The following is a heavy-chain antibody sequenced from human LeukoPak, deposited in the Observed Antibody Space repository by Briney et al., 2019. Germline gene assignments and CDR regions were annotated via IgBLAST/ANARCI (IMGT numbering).Heavy chain of an antibody. CDR1: GGSISSYY. D-gene: IGHD2-15*01. J-gene: IGHJ5*02. V-gene: IGHV4-59*01. CDR2: IYYSGST. CDR3: ARVVVAATRWFDP. Sequence: SETLSLTCTVSGGSISSYYWSWIRQPPGKGLEWIGYIYYSGSTNYNPSLKSRVTISVDTSKNQFSLKLSSVTAADTAVYYCARVVVAATRWFDPWGQGTLVTVSS.